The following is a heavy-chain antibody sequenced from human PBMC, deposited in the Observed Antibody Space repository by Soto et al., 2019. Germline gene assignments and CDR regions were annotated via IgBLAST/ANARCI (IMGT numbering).Heavy chain of an antibody. CDR2: INHSGST. Sequence: SETLSLTCAVYGGSFSGYYWSWIRQPPGQGLEWIGEINHSGSTNYNPSLKSLVTMSVDTSKNQFSLKMSSVTAADTAVYYCARGGYCSSTSCYRRHYYYYMDVWGKGTTVTVSS. V-gene: IGHV4-34*01. D-gene: IGHD2-2*02. CDR3: ARGGYCSSTSCYRRHYYYYMDV. CDR1: GGSFSGYY. J-gene: IGHJ6*03.